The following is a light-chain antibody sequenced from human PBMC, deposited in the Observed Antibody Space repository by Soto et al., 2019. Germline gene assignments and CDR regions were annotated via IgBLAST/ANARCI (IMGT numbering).Light chain of an antibody. CDR3: QQYNSYSRT. CDR1: QTISSW. CDR2: KAS. Sequence: DIHMTLSPSTLSGSVGYRVTITCRASQTISSWLAWYQQKPGKAPKLLIYKASSLESGVPSRFSGSGSGTEFTLTISSLQPDDFATYYCQQYNSYSRTFGQGTRWIS. V-gene: IGKV1-5*03. J-gene: IGKJ1*01.